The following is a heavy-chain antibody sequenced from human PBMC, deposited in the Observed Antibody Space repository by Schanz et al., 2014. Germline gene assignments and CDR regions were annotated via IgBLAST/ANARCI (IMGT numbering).Heavy chain of an antibody. CDR3: ARDLLVSHYEFWSGNDY. J-gene: IGHJ4*02. CDR1: GFTFNSYA. Sequence: QAQLVESGGGVVQPGGSLRLSCAASGFTFNSYAFHWVRQAPGKGLEWVALISYDGNTKYYADSVKGRFTISRDNSKNTLYLQMNSLRADDTAVYYCARDLLVSHYEFWSGNDYWGQGTLVTVSS. D-gene: IGHD3-3*01. V-gene: IGHV3-30-3*01. CDR2: ISYDGNTK.